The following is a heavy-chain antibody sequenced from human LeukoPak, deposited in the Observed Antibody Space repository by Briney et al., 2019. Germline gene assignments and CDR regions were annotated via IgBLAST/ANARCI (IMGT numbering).Heavy chain of an antibody. Sequence: PGGSLRLSCAASGFTFDDYAMHWVRQAPGKGLEWVAVIWYDGSNKYYADSVKGRFAISRDNSKNTLYLQMNSLRAEDTAVYYCARGSSGYDNFDYWGQGTLVTVSS. CDR2: IWYDGSNK. CDR1: GFTFDDYA. CDR3: ARGSSGYDNFDY. V-gene: IGHV3-33*08. J-gene: IGHJ4*02. D-gene: IGHD5-12*01.